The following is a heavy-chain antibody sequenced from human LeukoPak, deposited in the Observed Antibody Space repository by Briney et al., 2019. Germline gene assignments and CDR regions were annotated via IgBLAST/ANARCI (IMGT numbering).Heavy chain of an antibody. CDR3: ARGTYDILTGYPDYFDY. Sequence: PGGSLRLSCAASGFTVSSNYMSWVRQAPGEGLEWVSVIYSGGSTYYADSVKGRFTISRDNSKNTLYLQMNSLRAEDTAVYYCARGTYDILTGYPDYFDYWGQGTLVTVSS. D-gene: IGHD3-9*01. CDR2: IYSGGST. J-gene: IGHJ4*02. CDR1: GFTVSSNY. V-gene: IGHV3-53*01.